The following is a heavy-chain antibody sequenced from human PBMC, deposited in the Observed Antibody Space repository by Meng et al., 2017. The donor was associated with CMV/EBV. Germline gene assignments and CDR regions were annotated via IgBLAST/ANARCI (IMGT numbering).Heavy chain of an antibody. CDR1: GFTFSSYD. D-gene: IGHD3-22*01. Sequence: GESLKISCAASGFTFSSYDMHWVRQATGKGLEWVSAIGTAGDTYYPGSVKGRFTISRDNSKNTLYLQMNSLRAEDTAVYYCVRSGYYFDYWGQGTLVTVSS. V-gene: IGHV3-13*01. J-gene: IGHJ4*02. CDR3: VRSGYYFDY. CDR2: IGTAGDT.